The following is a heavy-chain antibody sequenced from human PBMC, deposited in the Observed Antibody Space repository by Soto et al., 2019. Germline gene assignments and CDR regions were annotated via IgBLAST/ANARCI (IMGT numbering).Heavy chain of an antibody. V-gene: IGHV4-34*01. CDR1: GGSFSGYY. D-gene: IGHD6-19*01. CDR2: INHSGST. J-gene: IGHJ4*02. Sequence: QVQLQQWGAGLLKPSETLSLTCAVYGGSFSGYYWSWIRQPPGKGLEWIGEINHSGSTNYNPSLKSRVPLSVDTSKHQLSLTLRSVTAADTAVYYCGGGLGSGWGQGTLVTVSS. CDR3: GGGLGSG.